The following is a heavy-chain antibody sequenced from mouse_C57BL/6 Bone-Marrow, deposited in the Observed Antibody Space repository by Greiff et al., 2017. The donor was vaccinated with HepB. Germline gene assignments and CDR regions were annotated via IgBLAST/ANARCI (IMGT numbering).Heavy chain of an antibody. CDR3: ARNAMDY. CDR1: GYTFTDYE. J-gene: IGHJ4*01. Sequence: VQLQQSGAELVRPGASVTLSCKASGYTFTDYEMHWVKQTPVHGLEWIGAIDPETGGTAYNQKFKGKSTLTVDKSSSTAYMQLSSLTSEDSAVYYCARNAMDYWGQGTSVTVSS. V-gene: IGHV1-15*01. CDR2: IDPETGGT.